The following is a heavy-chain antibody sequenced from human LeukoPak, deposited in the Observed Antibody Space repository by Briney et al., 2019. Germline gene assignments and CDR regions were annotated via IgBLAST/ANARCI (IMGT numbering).Heavy chain of an antibody. CDR1: GFTFSSYS. V-gene: IGHV3-48*01. J-gene: IGHJ4*02. CDR2: ISSSSSTI. CDR3: GRDYNEDFDHVWGTYRKGLVAH. Sequence: PGGSLRLSCAASGFTFSSYSMNWVRQAPGKGLEWVSYISSSSSTIYYADSVKGRFTISRDNAKNSLYLQMNSLRAEDTAVYYCGRDYNEDFDHVWGTYRKGLVAHWGQGTLVTVSS. D-gene: IGHD3-16*02.